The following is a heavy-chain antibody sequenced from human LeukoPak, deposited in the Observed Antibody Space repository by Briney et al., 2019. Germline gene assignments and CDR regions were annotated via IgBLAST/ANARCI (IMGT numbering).Heavy chain of an antibody. Sequence: GGTLRLSCAASGFIFSSYGMSWVRQAPGQGLEWVSAISGSVRSTYYSDSVKGRFTISKDTSKNTLYLQMNSLRAEDTAIYYCAKDQLNRFCSGGSCSITHDSWGQGTLVTVSS. D-gene: IGHD2-15*01. CDR1: GFIFSSYG. CDR3: AKDQLNRFCSGGSCSITHDS. CDR2: ISGSVRST. J-gene: IGHJ4*02. V-gene: IGHV3-23*01.